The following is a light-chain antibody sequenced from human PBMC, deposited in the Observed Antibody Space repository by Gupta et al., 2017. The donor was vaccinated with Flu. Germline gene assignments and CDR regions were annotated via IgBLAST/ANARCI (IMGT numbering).Light chain of an antibody. CDR1: QRLVHSDGNTY. CDR2: KIS. V-gene: IGKV2-30*02. CDR3: MHEVRWPRT. Sequence: DVVMTQSPLFLPVTLGKPASISCRSSQRLVHSDGNTYLHWFQQRPGQSPRRLIYKISNRDSGVPDRFSGSGSGTEFTLKISRVEAEDVGIYYCMHEVRWPRTFGQGTKVEIK. J-gene: IGKJ1*01.